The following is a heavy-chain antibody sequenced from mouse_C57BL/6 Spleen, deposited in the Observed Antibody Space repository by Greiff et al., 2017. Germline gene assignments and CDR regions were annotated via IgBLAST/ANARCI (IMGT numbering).Heavy chain of an antibody. J-gene: IGHJ1*03. V-gene: IGHV5-17*01. CDR2: ISSGSSTI. D-gene: IGHD2-1*01. Sequence: EVKVEESGGGLVKPGGSLKLSCAASGFTFSDYGMHWVRQAPEKGLEWVAYISSGSSTIYYADTVKGRFTISRDNAKNTLFLQMTSLRSEDTAMYYCARRRGNGYWYFDVWGTGTTVTVSS. CDR3: ARRRGNGYWYFDV. CDR1: GFTFSDYG.